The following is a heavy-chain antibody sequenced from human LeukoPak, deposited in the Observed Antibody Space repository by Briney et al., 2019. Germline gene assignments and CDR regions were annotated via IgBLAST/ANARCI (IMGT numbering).Heavy chain of an antibody. V-gene: IGHV4-59*01. J-gene: IGHJ5*02. CDR3: ARSTVTNRPYNWFDP. D-gene: IGHD4-11*01. CDR2: IYYSGST. CDR1: GGSISSYY. Sequence: SETLSLTCTVSGGSISSYYWSWIRQPPGKGLEWIGYIYYSGSTNYNPSLKSRVTISVDTSKNQFSLKLSSVTAADTAVYYCARSTVTNRPYNWFDPGGRETLVTVSS.